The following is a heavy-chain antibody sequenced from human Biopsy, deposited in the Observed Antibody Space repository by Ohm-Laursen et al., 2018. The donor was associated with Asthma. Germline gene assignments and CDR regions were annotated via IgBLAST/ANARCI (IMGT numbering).Heavy chain of an antibody. Sequence: SLRLSCAASGFAVSRDYMFWVRQALGKGLEWVSVIYSGGTSDTADSVRGRFTISRDFYKNTLYLQMDSLRAEDTAVYYCARGDSSGWSHYYFDYWGQGTLVTVSS. D-gene: IGHD6-19*01. CDR2: IYSGGTS. CDR1: GFAVSRDY. V-gene: IGHV3-53*01. CDR3: ARGDSSGWSHYYFDY. J-gene: IGHJ4*02.